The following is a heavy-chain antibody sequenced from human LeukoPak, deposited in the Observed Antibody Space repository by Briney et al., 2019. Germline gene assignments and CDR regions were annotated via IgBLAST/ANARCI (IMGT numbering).Heavy chain of an antibody. Sequence: ASVKVSCKASGYTFTSYDINWVRQATGQGLEWMGGMNPNSGNTGYAQKFQGRVTMTRNTSISTAYMELSSLRSEDTAVYYCARDSYDYVWGSYRYPGYWGQGTLVTVSS. D-gene: IGHD3-16*02. V-gene: IGHV1-8*01. CDR1: GYTFTSYD. J-gene: IGHJ4*02. CDR2: MNPNSGNT. CDR3: ARDSYDYVWGSYRYPGY.